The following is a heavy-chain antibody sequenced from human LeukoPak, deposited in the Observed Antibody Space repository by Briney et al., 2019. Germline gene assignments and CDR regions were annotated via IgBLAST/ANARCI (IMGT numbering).Heavy chain of an antibody. CDR3: ARGANYDILTGYYPLHYHYYGMDV. J-gene: IGHJ6*04. CDR1: GGTFSSYA. D-gene: IGHD3-9*01. V-gene: IGHV1-69*13. Sequence: GASVKVSCKASGGTFSSYAISWVRQAPGQGLEWMGGIIPIFGTANYAQKFQGRVTITADESTSTAYMELGSLRSEDTAVYYCARGANYDILTGYYPLHYHYYGMDVWGKGTTVTVSS. CDR2: IIPIFGTA.